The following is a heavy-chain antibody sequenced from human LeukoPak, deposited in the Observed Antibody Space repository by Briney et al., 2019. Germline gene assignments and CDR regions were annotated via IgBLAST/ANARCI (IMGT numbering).Heavy chain of an antibody. CDR2: INTNTGSP. CDR1: GYTFTNYA. CDR3: AREQKVSTFDT. V-gene: IGHV7-4-1*02. D-gene: IGHD1-14*01. J-gene: IGHJ3*02. Sequence: GASVKVSCKASGYTFTNYAMNWVRQAPGQGLEWMGWINTNTGSPTYAQGFTGRFVLSLDSSVSTTYLQINSLKTEDTALYYCAREQKVSTFDTWGQGTMVTVSS.